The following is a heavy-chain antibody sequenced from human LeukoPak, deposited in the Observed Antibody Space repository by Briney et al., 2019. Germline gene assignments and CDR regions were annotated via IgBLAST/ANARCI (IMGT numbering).Heavy chain of an antibody. V-gene: IGHV4-59*01. Sequence: RPSETLSLTCTVTSGSISGYYWNWIRQPPGKGLEWIGYIYYGGGPNYNPSLKSRVTMSVDTTKNQFSLKLSSVTAADTAVYYCARDRGVIVGTARDHYFDYWGQGTLVTVSS. D-gene: IGHD1-26*01. CDR1: SGSISGYY. CDR2: IYYGGGP. J-gene: IGHJ4*02. CDR3: ARDRGVIVGTARDHYFDY.